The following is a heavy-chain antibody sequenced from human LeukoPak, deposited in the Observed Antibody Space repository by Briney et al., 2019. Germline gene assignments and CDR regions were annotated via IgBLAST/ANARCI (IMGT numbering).Heavy chain of an antibody. D-gene: IGHD6-13*01. J-gene: IGHJ4*02. CDR3: AREIIAAAGSSAPVYFDY. V-gene: IGHV4-30-2*01. CDR1: GGSISSGGYY. Sequence: SETLSLTCTVSGGSISSGGYYWSWIRQPPGKGLEWIGYIYHSGSTYYNPSLKSRVTISVDRSKNQFSLKLSSVTAADTAVYYCAREIIAAAGSSAPVYFDYWGQGTLVTVSS. CDR2: IYHSGST.